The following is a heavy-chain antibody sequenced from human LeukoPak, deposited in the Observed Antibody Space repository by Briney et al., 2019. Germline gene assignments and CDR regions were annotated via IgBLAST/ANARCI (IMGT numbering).Heavy chain of an antibody. J-gene: IGHJ4*02. CDR2: LRDSGGKT. Sequence: GGSLRLSCAASGFVFSSYAMSWVRQAPGKGLEWVSTLRDSGGKTYYADSVKGRFTISRDNSKNTLYLQMNSLRAEDTAVYYCAKVGLRLGGDYWGQGTLVTVSS. CDR3: AKVGLRLGGDY. CDR1: GFVFSSYA. V-gene: IGHV3-23*01. D-gene: IGHD4-17*01.